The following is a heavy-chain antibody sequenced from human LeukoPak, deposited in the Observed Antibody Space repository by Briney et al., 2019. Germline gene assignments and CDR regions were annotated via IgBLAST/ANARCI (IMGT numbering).Heavy chain of an antibody. J-gene: IGHJ6*02. Sequence: PGRSLRLSCAVSGSNFNIYAMHWVRQVPGKGLEWVSGISLDTDRIGYADSVRGRFTVSRDNNKNSVYLQMNSLTPEDSALYFCVKDVTPGGADVWGQGTTVTVS. CDR1: GSNFNIYA. CDR2: ISLDTDRI. V-gene: IGHV3-9*01. CDR3: VKDVTPGGADV. D-gene: IGHD2-21*01.